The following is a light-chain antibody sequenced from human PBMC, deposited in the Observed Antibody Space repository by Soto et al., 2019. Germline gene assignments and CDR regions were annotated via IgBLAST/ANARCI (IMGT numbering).Light chain of an antibody. CDR3: ATWDDSLSGPV. Sequence: QSVLTQPPSASGTPGQRVTISCSGSSSNIGSSYVFWYQQLPGTAPKLLIYTNNQRPSGVPDRFSGSKSGPSASLAISGLRSEDEADYYCATWDDSLSGPVFGGGTKLTVL. CDR1: SSNIGSSY. V-gene: IGLV1-47*01. J-gene: IGLJ2*01. CDR2: TNN.